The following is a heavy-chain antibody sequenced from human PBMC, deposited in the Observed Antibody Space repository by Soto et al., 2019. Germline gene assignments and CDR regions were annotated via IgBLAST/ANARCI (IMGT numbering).Heavy chain of an antibody. V-gene: IGHV3-23*01. CDR1: GFTFSSYA. CDR2: IGGSGDTT. D-gene: IGHD2-15*01. Sequence: EVQLLESGGGLIQPGGSLRLSCAASGFTFSSYAMSWVRQAPGKGLEWVSGIGGSGDTTYYAASVKGRVTISRDNSKNTLSLQMDSLIAEDTARYYCAKGKGGSCYSGIDYWGQGTLVTVSS. J-gene: IGHJ4*02. CDR3: AKGKGGSCYSGIDY.